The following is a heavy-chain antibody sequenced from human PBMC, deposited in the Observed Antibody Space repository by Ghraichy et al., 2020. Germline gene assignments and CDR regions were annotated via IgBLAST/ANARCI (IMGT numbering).Heavy chain of an antibody. Sequence: SGPTLVKPTQTLTLTCTFSGFSLSTSGVGVGWIRQPPGKALEWLALIYWDDDKRYSPSLKSRLTITKDTSKNQVVLTMTNMDPVDTATYYCAHSGSEDVLTGLDSDYDILTGYSYFDYWGQGTLVTVSS. CDR1: GFSLSTSGVG. CDR3: AHSGSEDVLTGLDSDYDILTGYSYFDY. D-gene: IGHD3-9*01. CDR2: IYWDDDK. J-gene: IGHJ4*02. V-gene: IGHV2-5*02.